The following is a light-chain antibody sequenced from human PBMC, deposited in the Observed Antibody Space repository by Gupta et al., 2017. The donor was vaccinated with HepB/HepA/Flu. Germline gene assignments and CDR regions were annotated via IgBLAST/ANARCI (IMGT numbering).Light chain of an antibody. CDR1: QGISSY. J-gene: IGKJ3*01. Sequence: DIQLTHSPSFLSASVGDRVTITCRASQGISSYLAWYQQEAGKAPKLLIYDASTLQSGVPSRFSSSGAGTEFTLTISSLQPEDVATYYCQQVNSYPLTFGPGTKVDIK. CDR3: QQVNSYPLT. CDR2: DAS. V-gene: IGKV1-9*01.